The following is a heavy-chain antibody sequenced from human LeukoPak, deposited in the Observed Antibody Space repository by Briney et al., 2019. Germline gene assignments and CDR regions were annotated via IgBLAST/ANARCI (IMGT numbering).Heavy chain of an antibody. CDR1: GYTFTSYY. Sequence: ASVKVSCKASGYTFTSYYMHWVRQAPGQGLEWMGWISAHNGNTNYAQKLQGRVTMTTDTSTSTAYMELRSLRSDDTAVYYCARARYVVPAAIRTNWFDPWGQGTLVTVSS. D-gene: IGHD2-2*02. CDR3: ARARYVVPAAIRTNWFDP. CDR2: ISAHNGNT. V-gene: IGHV1-18*04. J-gene: IGHJ5*02.